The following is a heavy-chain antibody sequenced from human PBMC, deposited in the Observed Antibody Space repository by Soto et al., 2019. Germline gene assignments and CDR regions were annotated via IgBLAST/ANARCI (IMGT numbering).Heavy chain of an antibody. CDR3: AIPYCSSTSCPNFDS. D-gene: IGHD2-2*01. J-gene: IGHJ4*02. CDR2: IYYSGST. V-gene: IGHV4-39*01. CDR1: GGSISSSSYY. Sequence: PLETLSLTCTVSGGSISSSSYYWGWIRQPPGKGLEWIGSIYYSGSTYYNPFLKSRITISVDTSKNQFSLKLSSVTAADTAVYYCAIPYCSSTSCPNFDSWGQGTLVTVS.